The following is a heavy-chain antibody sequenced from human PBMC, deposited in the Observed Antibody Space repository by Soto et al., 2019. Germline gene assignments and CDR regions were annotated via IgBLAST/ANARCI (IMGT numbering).Heavy chain of an antibody. D-gene: IGHD6-13*01. V-gene: IGHV2-26*01. CDR2: IFSNDAK. J-gene: IGHJ2*01. Sequence: QVTLKESGPVLVKPTEPLTLTCTVSGFSLSNARMGVSWIRQPPLKALEWLAHIFSNDAKSYSTSLKSRLTISKDSSKSQVVLTMTIMDPVDTATYYGARIRVAAAGKGYFDLWGRGTLVTVSS. CDR3: ARIRVAAAGKGYFDL. CDR1: GFSLSNARMG.